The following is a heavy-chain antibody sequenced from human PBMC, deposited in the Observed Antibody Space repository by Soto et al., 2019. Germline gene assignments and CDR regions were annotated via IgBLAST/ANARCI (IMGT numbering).Heavy chain of an antibody. Sequence: PGGSLRLSCAASGFTFSTYSMNWVRQAPGKGLEWVSFISSTGETTYYADSVKGRLTISRDNAKNSLFLQMNSLTAEDTAVYYCASDVRLPDYWGQGTLVTVSS. CDR1: GFTFSTYS. J-gene: IGHJ4*02. D-gene: IGHD3-10*02. CDR2: ISSTGETT. V-gene: IGHV3-48*01. CDR3: ASDVRLPDY.